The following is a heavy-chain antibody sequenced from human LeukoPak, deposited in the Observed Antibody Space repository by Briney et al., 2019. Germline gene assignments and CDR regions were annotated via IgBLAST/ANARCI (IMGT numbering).Heavy chain of an antibody. CDR1: GFTFSSYA. CDR2: ISGSGGST. Sequence: EGSLRLSCAASGFTFSSYAMSWVRQAPGKGLEWVSGISGSGGSTYYADSVKGRFTISRDNSKNTLYLQMNSLRAEDTAVYYCAKDLRSSNYYFFDYWGQGTLVTVSS. J-gene: IGHJ4*02. D-gene: IGHD6-13*01. V-gene: IGHV3-23*01. CDR3: AKDLRSSNYYFFDY.